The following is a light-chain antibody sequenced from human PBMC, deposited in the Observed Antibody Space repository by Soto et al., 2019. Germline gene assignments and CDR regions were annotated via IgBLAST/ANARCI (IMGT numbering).Light chain of an antibody. V-gene: IGLV1-44*01. CDR1: SSNIGSNT. CDR3: AAWDDSLNVWV. J-gene: IGLJ3*02. CDR2: GNN. Sequence: QSVLTQPPSTSGTPGQRVTISCSGSSSNIGSNTVNWYQQLPGTAPKLLIYGNNHRPSGVPDRFSGSKSGTSASLAISGLQSEDEADYYCAAWDDSLNVWVFGGGTQLTVL.